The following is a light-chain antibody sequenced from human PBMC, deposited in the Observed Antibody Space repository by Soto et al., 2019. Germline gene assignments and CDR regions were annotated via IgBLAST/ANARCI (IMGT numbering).Light chain of an antibody. Sequence: DIQMTQSPSTLSASVGDRVTITCRAIQSIGSWLAWYQQKPGKAPKLLIYKASSLESGVPSRFSGSGSGTAFTITISSLQPDDFASYYCLQYGSYSPGTFGQGTKVEIK. CDR2: KAS. CDR3: LQYGSYSPGT. V-gene: IGKV1-5*03. CDR1: QSIGSW. J-gene: IGKJ1*01.